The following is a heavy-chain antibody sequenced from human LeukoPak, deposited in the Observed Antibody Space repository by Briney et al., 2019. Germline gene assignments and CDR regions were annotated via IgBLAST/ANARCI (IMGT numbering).Heavy chain of an antibody. Sequence: ASVKVSCRASGGTFSSYAISWVRQAPGQGLEWMGGIIPIFGTASYAQKFQGRVTITADESTSTAYMELSSLRSEDTAVYYCARGPSWYEDAFDIWGQGTMVTVSS. CDR3: ARGPSWYEDAFDI. D-gene: IGHD6-13*01. CDR2: IIPIFGTA. V-gene: IGHV1-69*13. J-gene: IGHJ3*02. CDR1: GGTFSSYA.